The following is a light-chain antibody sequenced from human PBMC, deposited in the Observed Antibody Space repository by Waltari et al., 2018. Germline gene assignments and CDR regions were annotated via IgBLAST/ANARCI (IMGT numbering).Light chain of an antibody. J-gene: IGKJ2*01. CDR1: QSVSSK. Sequence: EIVLTQSPATLSLSPGERATLSCRASQSVSSKLAWYQQKPGQAPRLLIYGASTRATAIPARFSGSGSGTEFTLTISSLQSEDFAVYYCQQYSNWPYTFGQGTKLEIK. CDR3: QQYSNWPYT. CDR2: GAS. V-gene: IGKV3-15*01.